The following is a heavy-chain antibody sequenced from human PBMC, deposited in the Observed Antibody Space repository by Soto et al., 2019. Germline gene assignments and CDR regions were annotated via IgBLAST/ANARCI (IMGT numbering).Heavy chain of an antibody. D-gene: IGHD3-10*01. Sequence: ASETLSLTCAVSGGSINNDDWWSWVRQAPGKGLEWIGDISHSRGTNYSPSFKSRVTISVDTSKNQFSLKLSSVTAADTAVYYCARSLITMVPEADWGQGTLVTVS. CDR3: ARSLITMVPEAD. CDR1: GGSINNDDW. CDR2: ISHSRGT. V-gene: IGHV4-4*02. J-gene: IGHJ4*02.